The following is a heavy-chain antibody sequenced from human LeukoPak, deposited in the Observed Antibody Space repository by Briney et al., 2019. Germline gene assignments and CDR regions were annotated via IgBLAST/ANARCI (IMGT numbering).Heavy chain of an antibody. V-gene: IGHV3-30-3*01. J-gene: IGHJ4*02. CDR3: ARDPNPHYDILTGYLGSFDY. CDR1: GFTFSSYA. Sequence: GRSLRLSCAASGFTFSSYAMHWVRQAPGKGLEWVAVISYDGSNKYYADSVKGRFTISRDNSKNTLYLQMNSLRAEDTAVYYCARDPNPHYDILTGYLGSFDYWGQGTLVTVSS. D-gene: IGHD3-9*01. CDR2: ISYDGSNK.